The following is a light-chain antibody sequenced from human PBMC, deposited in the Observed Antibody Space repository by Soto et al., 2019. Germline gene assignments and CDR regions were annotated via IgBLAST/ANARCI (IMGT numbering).Light chain of an antibody. CDR3: QEYGCSLT. CDR2: KAS. CDR1: QTISSW. J-gene: IGKJ1*01. Sequence: EDRKSVACRASQTISSWLAWYQQKPGKAPKLLIYKASTLKSGVPSSVSGSRSGTEFSPTISSLKPDDLAVYYTQEYGCSLTFGQGTKVDIK. V-gene: IGKV1-5*03.